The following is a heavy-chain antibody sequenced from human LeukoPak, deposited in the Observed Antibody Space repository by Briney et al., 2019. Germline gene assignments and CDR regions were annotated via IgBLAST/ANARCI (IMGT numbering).Heavy chain of an antibody. CDR3: ARRPYGSGSYARVLDY. D-gene: IGHD3-10*01. V-gene: IGHV4-34*01. CDR1: GGSFSGYY. Sequence: SETLSLTCAVYGGSFSGYYWSWIRQPPGKGLEWIGEINHSGSTNYNPSLKSRVTISVDTSKNQFSLKLSSVTAADTAVYYCARRPYGSGSYARVLDYWGQGTLVTVS. CDR2: INHSGST. J-gene: IGHJ4*02.